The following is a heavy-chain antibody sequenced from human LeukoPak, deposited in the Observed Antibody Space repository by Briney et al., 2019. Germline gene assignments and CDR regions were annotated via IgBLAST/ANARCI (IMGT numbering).Heavy chain of an antibody. CDR1: GGSFSGYY. J-gene: IGHJ4*02. CDR2: INHSGST. V-gene: IGHV4-34*01. CDR3: ARVTAVAAKAINFDY. Sequence: PSETLSLTCAVYGGSFSGYYWSWIRQPPGKGLEWIGEINHSGSTNYNPSLKSRVTISVDTSKNQFPLKLSSVTAADTAVYYCARVTAVAAKAINFDYWGQGTLVTVSS. D-gene: IGHD6-19*01.